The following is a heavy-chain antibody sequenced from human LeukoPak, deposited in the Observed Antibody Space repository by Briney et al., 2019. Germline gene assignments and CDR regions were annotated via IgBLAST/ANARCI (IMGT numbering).Heavy chain of an antibody. J-gene: IGHJ6*03. CDR2: IYTSGST. Sequence: PSQTLSLTCTVSGGSISSGSYYWSWIRQPAGKGLEWIGRIYTSGSTNYNPSLKSRVTISVDTSKNQFSLKLSSVTAADTAVYYCARDKGYDILTGYPYYYCYMDVWGKGTTVTVSS. D-gene: IGHD3-9*01. V-gene: IGHV4-61*02. CDR1: GGSISSGSYY. CDR3: ARDKGYDILTGYPYYYCYMDV.